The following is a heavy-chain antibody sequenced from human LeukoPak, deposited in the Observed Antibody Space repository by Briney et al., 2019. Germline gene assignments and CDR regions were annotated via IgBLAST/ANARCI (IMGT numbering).Heavy chain of an antibody. D-gene: IGHD5-12*01. Sequence: AETLSLTCTVSGGSISSYYWSWIRQPPGKGLEWIGYIYYSGSTNYNPSLKSRVTISVDTSKNQFSLKLSSVTAADTAVYYCAREPSTWIGMDVWGKGTTVTVSS. CDR2: IYYSGST. J-gene: IGHJ6*04. V-gene: IGHV4-59*01. CDR1: GGSISSYY. CDR3: AREPSTWIGMDV.